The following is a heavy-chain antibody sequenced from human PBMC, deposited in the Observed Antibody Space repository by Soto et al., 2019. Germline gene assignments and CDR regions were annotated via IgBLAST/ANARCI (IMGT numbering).Heavy chain of an antibody. J-gene: IGHJ4*02. Sequence: QVQLQESGPGLLKPSETLSLTCSVSGGSGNNRTYYWSWMRQPPGKRLEWIGYVYYSGTTNYNPTLKSRDSISVDTSKNQFSLSLSSVTAADTALYYCARTTAVPNTLRSRYYFDYWGQGTLVTVSS. D-gene: IGHD4-17*01. CDR3: ARTTAVPNTLRSRYYFDY. CDR2: VYYSGTT. CDR1: GGSGNNRTYY. V-gene: IGHV4-61*01.